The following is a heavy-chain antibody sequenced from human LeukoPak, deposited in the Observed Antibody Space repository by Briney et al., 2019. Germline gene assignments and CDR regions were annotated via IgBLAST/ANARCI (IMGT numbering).Heavy chain of an antibody. J-gene: IGHJ3*02. D-gene: IGHD1-26*01. CDR1: GGSISSYY. CDR3: VRDRVMGAIDAFDI. Sequence: LETLSLTCTVSGGSISSYYWSWIRQPPGKGLEWIGYIYYSGSTNYSPSFKSRVTIAVDTSKKQLSLTLSSVTAADTAIYYCVRDRVMGAIDAFDIWGQGTMVTVSS. V-gene: IGHV4-59*01. CDR2: IYYSGST.